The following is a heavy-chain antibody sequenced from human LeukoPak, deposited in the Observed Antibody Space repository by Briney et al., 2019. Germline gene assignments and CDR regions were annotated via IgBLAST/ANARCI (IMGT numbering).Heavy chain of an antibody. V-gene: IGHV5-51*01. J-gene: IGHJ4*02. D-gene: IGHD2-15*01. Sequence: GESLKISCKGSGYSFTSYWIGWVRQMPGKGLEWMGIIYPGDSDTRHSPSFQGQVTISADKSINTASLQWGSLKASDTAMYYCARSSVEVAAQIDYWGRGTLVTVSS. CDR2: IYPGDSDT. CDR3: ARSSVEVAAQIDY. CDR1: GYSFTSYW.